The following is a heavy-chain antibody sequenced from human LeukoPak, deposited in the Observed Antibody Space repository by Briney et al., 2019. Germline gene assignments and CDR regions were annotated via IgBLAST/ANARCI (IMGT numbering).Heavy chain of an antibody. V-gene: IGHV3-48*01. Sequence: GGSLRLSCAASGFTFSSYSMNWVRQAPGKGLEWVSYISSSSSTIYYADSVKGRFTISRDNAKNSLYLQMNSLRAEDTAVYYCARDSDVVPAYYFDYWGQGTLVTVSS. CDR3: ARDSDVVPAYYFDY. D-gene: IGHD2-2*01. CDR1: GFTFSSYS. CDR2: ISSSSSTI. J-gene: IGHJ4*02.